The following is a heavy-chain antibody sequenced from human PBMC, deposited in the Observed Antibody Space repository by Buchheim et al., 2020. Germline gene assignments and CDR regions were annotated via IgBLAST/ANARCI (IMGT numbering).Heavy chain of an antibody. Sequence: QVQLVESGGGVVQPGRSLRLSCAASGFTFSSYAMHWVRQAPGKGLEWVAVISYDGSNKYYADSVKGRFTISRDNSKNTLYLQMNSLRAEDTAVYYCAGEEDYGSGSYYQPPVYYGMDVWGQGTT. J-gene: IGHJ6*02. CDR3: AGEEDYGSGSYYQPPVYYGMDV. CDR2: ISYDGSNK. D-gene: IGHD3-10*01. V-gene: IGHV3-30*04. CDR1: GFTFSSYA.